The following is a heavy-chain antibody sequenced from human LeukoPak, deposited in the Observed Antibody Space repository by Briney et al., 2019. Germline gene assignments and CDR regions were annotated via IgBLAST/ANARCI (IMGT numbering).Heavy chain of an antibody. J-gene: IGHJ3*02. V-gene: IGHV1-2*02. CDR1: GYTFTGYY. CDR2: INPNSGGT. Sequence: ASVKVSCKASGYTFTGYYMHWVRQAPGQGLEWMGWINPNSGGTNYAQKFQGRVTMTRDTSISTAYMELSRLRSDDTAVCHCARGGSYYDRSGYYDAFDIWGQGAMVTVSS. CDR3: ARGGSYYDRSGYYDAFDI. D-gene: IGHD3-22*01.